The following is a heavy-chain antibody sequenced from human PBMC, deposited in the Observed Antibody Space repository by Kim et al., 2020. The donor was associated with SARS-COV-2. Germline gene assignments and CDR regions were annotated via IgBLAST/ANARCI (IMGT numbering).Heavy chain of an antibody. Sequence: GSLRLSCAASGFTFSTYSLSWVRQAPGKGLEWVSSITPTGSYTYYADSVKGRFTISRDNAKDSLYLQVNSLRAEDTAVYYCARDATYG. V-gene: IGHV3-21*01. CDR3: ARDATYG. J-gene: IGHJ6*01. CDR2: ITPTGSYT. CDR1: GFTFSTYS.